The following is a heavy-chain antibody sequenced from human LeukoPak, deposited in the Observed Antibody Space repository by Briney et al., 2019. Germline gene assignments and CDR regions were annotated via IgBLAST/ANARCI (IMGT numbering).Heavy chain of an antibody. D-gene: IGHD1-7*01. CDR1: GFTFSIYS. CDR2: IGIRRGHT. Sequence: GGSLRLSCAPSGFTFSIYSMNGVRQAPGRRLEWLSYIGIRRGHTKYADSVKGRFTISGDSAENSLYLQMNSLRVEDTPVYYCARDQNYAFDNGGQGTLVTVSS. CDR3: ARDQNYAFDN. V-gene: IGHV3-21*05. J-gene: IGHJ4*02.